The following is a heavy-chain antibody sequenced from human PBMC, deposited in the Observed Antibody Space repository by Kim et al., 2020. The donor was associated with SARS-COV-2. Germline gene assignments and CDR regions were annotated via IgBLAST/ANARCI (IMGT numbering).Heavy chain of an antibody. D-gene: IGHD6-6*01. V-gene: IGHV3-30*18. CDR1: GFTFSSYG. Sequence: GGSLRLSCAASGFTFSSYGMHWVRQAPGKGLEWVAVISYDGSNKYYADSVKGRFTISRDNSKNTLYLQMNSLRAEDTAVYYCAKDRSSSSTSPFDYWGQG. CDR2: ISYDGSNK. CDR3: AKDRSSSSTSPFDY. J-gene: IGHJ4*02.